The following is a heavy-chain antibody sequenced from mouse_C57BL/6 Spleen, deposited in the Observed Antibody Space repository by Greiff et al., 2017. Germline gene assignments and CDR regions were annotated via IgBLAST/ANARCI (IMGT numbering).Heavy chain of an antibody. V-gene: IGHV1-64*01. D-gene: IGHD1-1*01. Sequence: VQLQQPGAELVKPGASVKLSCKASGYTFTSYWMHWVKQRPGQGLEWIGMIHPNSGSTNYNEKFHSKATLTVATSSSTAYMQLSSPTSEDSAVYYGARTRFITTVVGNSFDYWGQGTPLTVSS. CDR1: GYTFTSYW. J-gene: IGHJ2*01. CDR2: IHPNSGST. CDR3: ARTRFITTVVGNSFDY.